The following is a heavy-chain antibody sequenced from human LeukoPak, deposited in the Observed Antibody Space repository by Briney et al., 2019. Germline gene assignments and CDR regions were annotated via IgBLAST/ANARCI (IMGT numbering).Heavy chain of an antibody. V-gene: IGHV3-23*01. CDR3: AKGGYDYVEVGYFDY. D-gene: IGHD5-12*01. CDR1: GFTFDDYA. CDR2: IIGSVAST. Sequence: GGSLRLSCAASGFTFDDYAMHWVRQAPGKGLEWVSHIIGSVASTYYADSVKGRFTISRDNTKNTLYLQMNSLRADDTAVYFCAKGGYDYVEVGYFDYWGQGTVVTVSS. J-gene: IGHJ4*02.